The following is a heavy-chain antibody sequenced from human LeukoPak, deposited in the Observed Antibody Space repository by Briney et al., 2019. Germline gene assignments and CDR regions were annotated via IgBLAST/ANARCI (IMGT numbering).Heavy chain of an antibody. CDR3: AREGVAAAVLYYFDY. CDR1: GFTFSSYS. J-gene: IGHJ4*02. D-gene: IGHD6-13*01. Sequence: GGSLRLSCAASGFTFSSYSMNWVRQAPGKGLEWVSSISSSSSYIYYADSVKGRFTISRDNAKNSLYLQMNSLRAEDTAVYYCAREGVAAAVLYYFDYWGQGTLVTVSS. CDR2: ISSSSSYI. V-gene: IGHV3-21*01.